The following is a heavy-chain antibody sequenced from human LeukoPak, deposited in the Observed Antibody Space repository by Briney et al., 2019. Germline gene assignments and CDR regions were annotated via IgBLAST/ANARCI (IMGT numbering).Heavy chain of an antibody. D-gene: IGHD1-14*01. CDR1: GFTFSSYA. CDR3: ARTDPYDY. J-gene: IGHJ4*02. CDR2: ISYDGSNK. V-gene: IGHV3-30*07. Sequence: GRSLRLSCAASGFTFSSYAMHWVRQAPGKGLEWVAVISYDGSNKYYADSVKGRFTISRDSAKNSLYLQMNSLRAEDTAVYYCARTDPYDYWGQGTLVTVSS.